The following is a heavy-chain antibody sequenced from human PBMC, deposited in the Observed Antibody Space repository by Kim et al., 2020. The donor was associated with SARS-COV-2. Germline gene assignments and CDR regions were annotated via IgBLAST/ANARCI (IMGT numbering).Heavy chain of an antibody. Sequence: SVKVSCKASGGTFSSYAISWVRQAPGQGLEWMGGIIPIFGTANYAQKFQGRVTITADESTSTAYMELSSLRSEDTAVYYCARAHVDYDSWSGYYLPNWFDPWGQGTLVTVSS. CDR1: GGTFSSYA. J-gene: IGHJ5*02. CDR2: IIPIFGTA. V-gene: IGHV1-69*13. D-gene: IGHD3-3*01. CDR3: ARAHVDYDSWSGYYLPNWFDP.